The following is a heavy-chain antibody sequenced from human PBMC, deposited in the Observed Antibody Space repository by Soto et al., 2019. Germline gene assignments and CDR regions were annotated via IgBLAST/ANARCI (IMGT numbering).Heavy chain of an antibody. CDR1: GFAFTSSA. D-gene: IGHD1-26*01. V-gene: IGHV1-58*01. CDR2: IVVGSGNT. CDR3: AAFLPEDSGSYYNFDY. Sequence: SVKVSCKASGFAFTSSAVQWVRQARGQRLEWIGWIVVGSGNTNYAQKFQERVTITRDMSTSTAYMELSSLRSEDTAVYYCAAFLPEDSGSYYNFDYWGQGTLVTVSS. J-gene: IGHJ4*02.